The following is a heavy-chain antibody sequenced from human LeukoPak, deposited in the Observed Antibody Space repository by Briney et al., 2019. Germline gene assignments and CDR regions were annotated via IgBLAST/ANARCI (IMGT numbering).Heavy chain of an antibody. Sequence: PSETLSLTCAVYGGSFSGYYWSWIRQPPGKGLEWIGEINHSGSTNYNPSLKSRVTISVDTSKNQFSLKLSSLTAADTAVYYCAGYYCDSSGYYTFEYWGQGTLVTVSS. CDR3: AGYYCDSSGYYTFEY. CDR1: GGSFSGYY. V-gene: IGHV4-34*01. D-gene: IGHD3-22*01. CDR2: INHSGST. J-gene: IGHJ4*02.